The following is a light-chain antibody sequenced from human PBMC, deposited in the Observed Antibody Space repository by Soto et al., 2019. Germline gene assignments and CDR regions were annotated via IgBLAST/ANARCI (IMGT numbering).Light chain of an antibody. V-gene: IGLV2-14*01. CDR1: SSDVGGYNY. J-gene: IGLJ2*01. CDR2: DVG. Sequence: QSALTQPASVSGSPGQSITISCTGTSSDVGGYNYVSWYQQHPGKAPKLMIYDVGNRPSGVSNRFSGSKSGNTASLTSSGLQAEDETDYYCSSYTTISPHVVFGGGTKLTVL. CDR3: SSYTTISPHVV.